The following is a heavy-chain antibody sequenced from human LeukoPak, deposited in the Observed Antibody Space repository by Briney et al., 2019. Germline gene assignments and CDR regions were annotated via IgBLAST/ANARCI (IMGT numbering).Heavy chain of an antibody. CDR2: INPSGGST. Sequence: GASVKVSCKASGYTFTSYYMHWVRQAPGQGLEWMGIINPSGGSTSYAQKFQGRVTMTRDTSTSTVYMELSSLRSEDTAVYYCARHRGRRSGGSSSRLYYYYGMDVWGQGTTVTVSS. D-gene: IGHD6-6*01. CDR3: ARHRGRRSGGSSSRLYYYYGMDV. CDR1: GYTFTSYY. J-gene: IGHJ6*02. V-gene: IGHV1-46*01.